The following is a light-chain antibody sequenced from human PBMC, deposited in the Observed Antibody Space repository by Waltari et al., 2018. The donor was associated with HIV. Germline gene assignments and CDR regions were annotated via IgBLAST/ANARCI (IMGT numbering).Light chain of an antibody. CDR2: RNN. CDR3: AAWGDSLSSYV. V-gene: IGLV1-47*01. Sequence: QSVLTQPPSASGTPGQRVTISCSGSSSNIGSYYVYWYQQLPGAAPKLPIYRNNQRPSGVPDRFSGSKSGTSASLAISGLRSEDEADYYCAAWGDSLSSYVFGTGTKVTVL. CDR1: SSNIGSYY. J-gene: IGLJ1*01.